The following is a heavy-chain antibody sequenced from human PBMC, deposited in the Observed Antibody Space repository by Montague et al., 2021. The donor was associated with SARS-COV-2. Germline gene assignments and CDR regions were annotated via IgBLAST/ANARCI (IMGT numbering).Heavy chain of an antibody. J-gene: IGHJ6*02. Sequence: SETLSLTCTVSGGSISSNNWSRCVRHPPGKGLGWVREIFHSGSTNYNPPLKRGVTISVDKSKNPFSLKLTSVPAAGTAVYYSARRPVGYYYYSMDFWGQGTMVTVSS. V-gene: IGHV4-4*02. CDR2: IFHSGST. CDR1: GGSISSNNW. CDR3: ARRPVGYYYYSMDF.